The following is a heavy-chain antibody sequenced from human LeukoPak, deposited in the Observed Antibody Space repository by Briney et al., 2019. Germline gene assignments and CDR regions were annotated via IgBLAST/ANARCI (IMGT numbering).Heavy chain of an antibody. J-gene: IGHJ4*02. CDR1: GFTFSSYW. D-gene: IGHD2-15*01. V-gene: IGHV3-53*01. CDR2: IYSGGST. CDR3: ARAHDCSGGSCYSGYFDY. Sequence: GGSLRLSCAASGFTFSSYWMSWVRQAPGKGLEWVSVIYSGGSTYYADSVKGRFTISRDNSKNTLYLQMNSLRAEDTAVYYCARAHDCSGGSCYSGYFDYWGQGTLVTVSS.